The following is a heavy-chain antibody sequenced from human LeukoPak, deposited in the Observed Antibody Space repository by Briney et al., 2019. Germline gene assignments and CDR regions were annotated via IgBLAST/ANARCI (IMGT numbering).Heavy chain of an antibody. D-gene: IGHD6-6*01. J-gene: IGHJ3*02. CDR1: GYTFTGYY. V-gene: IGHV1-2*02. CDR2: INPNSGGT. CDR3: ARALEYSSSWGAFDI. Sequence: ASVKVSCKASGYTFTGYYMHWVRQAPGQGLEWMGWINPNSGGTNYAQKFQGRVTMTRDTSISTAYMELSRLRSDDTAVYYCARALEYSSSWGAFDIWGQGTMVTVSS.